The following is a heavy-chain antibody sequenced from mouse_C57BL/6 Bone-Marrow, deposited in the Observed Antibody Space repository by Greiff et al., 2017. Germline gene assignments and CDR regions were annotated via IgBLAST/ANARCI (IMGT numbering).Heavy chain of an antibody. Sequence: QVQLQQPGAELVKPGASVKLSCKASGYTFTSYWMHWVKQRPGQGLEWIGMIHPNSGSTNYNEKFKSKATLTVDKSSSPAYMQLSSLTSEDSAVYYCAISVITTVVAHWYFDVWGTGTTVTVSS. CDR2: IHPNSGST. D-gene: IGHD1-1*01. CDR3: AISVITTVVAHWYFDV. CDR1: GYTFTSYW. V-gene: IGHV1-64*01. J-gene: IGHJ1*03.